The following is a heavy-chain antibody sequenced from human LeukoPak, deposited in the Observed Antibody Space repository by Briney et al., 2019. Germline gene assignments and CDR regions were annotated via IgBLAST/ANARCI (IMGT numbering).Heavy chain of an antibody. D-gene: IGHD3-16*02. CDR3: ARDAVASYYDYVWGSYRSYYFDY. CDR1: GYTFTSYY. J-gene: IGHJ4*02. Sequence: ASVKVSCKASGYTFTSYYMHWVRQAPGQGLEWMGWINPNSGGTNYAQKFQGRVTMTRDTSISTAYMELSRLRSDDTAVYYCARDAVASYYDYVWGSYRSYYFDYWGQGTLVTVSS. CDR2: INPNSGGT. V-gene: IGHV1-2*02.